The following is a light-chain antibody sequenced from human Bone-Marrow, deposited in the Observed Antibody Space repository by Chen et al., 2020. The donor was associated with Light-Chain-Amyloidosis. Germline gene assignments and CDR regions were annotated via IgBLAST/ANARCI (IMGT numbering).Light chain of an antibody. CDR2: VDD. CDR3: QSYQGSSQGV. CDR1: RGSIATNY. V-gene: IGLV6-57*01. Sequence: NFMLTQPHSVSESPGKTVIISCTRSRGSIATNYVQWYQQRPGSSPTTVIYVDDKRPSGVPDRFSGSNDRSSNSASLTISGLKTEDEADYYCQSYQGSSQGVYGGGTKLTVL. J-gene: IGLJ3*02.